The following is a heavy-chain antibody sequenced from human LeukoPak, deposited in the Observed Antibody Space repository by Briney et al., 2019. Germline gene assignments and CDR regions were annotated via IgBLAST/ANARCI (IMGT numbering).Heavy chain of an antibody. D-gene: IGHD6-13*01. CDR2: IYYSGST. CDR1: GGSISSSSYY. J-gene: IGHJ3*02. CDR3: ARLIGVGYSSSSGAFDI. V-gene: IGHV4-39*01. Sequence: SETLSLTCTVSGGSISSSSYYWGWIRQPPGKGLEWIGSIYYSGSTYYNPSPKSRVTISVDTSKNQFSLKLSSVTAADTAVYYCARLIGVGYSSSSGAFDIWGQGTMVTVSS.